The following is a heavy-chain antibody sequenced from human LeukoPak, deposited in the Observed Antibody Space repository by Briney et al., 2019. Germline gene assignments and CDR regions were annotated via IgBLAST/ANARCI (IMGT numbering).Heavy chain of an antibody. J-gene: IGHJ5*02. V-gene: IGHV4-34*01. D-gene: IGHD2-2*01. CDR1: GFTVSSNY. Sequence: GSLRLSCAASGFTVSSNYMSWVRHPPGKGLEWIGEINHSGSTNYNPSLKSRVTISVDTSKNQFSLKLSSVTAADTAVYYCARGPPFVVVVPAAMPGRRFDPWGQGTLVTVSS. CDR3: ARGPPFVVVVPAAMPGRRFDP. CDR2: INHSGST.